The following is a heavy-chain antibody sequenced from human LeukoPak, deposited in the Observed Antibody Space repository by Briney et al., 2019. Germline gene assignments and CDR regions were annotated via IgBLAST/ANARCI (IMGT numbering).Heavy chain of an antibody. CDR2: IKSKTDGGTT. J-gene: IGHJ4*02. V-gene: IGHV3-15*01. CDR1: GFTFSNAW. CDR3: ARARGPYCSGGSCRFRAFDY. D-gene: IGHD2-15*01. Sequence: GGSLRLSCAASGFTFSNAWMSWVRQAPGKGLEWVGRIKSKTDGGTTDYAAPVKGRFTISRDNSKNTLYLQMNSLRAEDTAVYYCARARGPYCSGGSCRFRAFDYWGQGTLVTVSS.